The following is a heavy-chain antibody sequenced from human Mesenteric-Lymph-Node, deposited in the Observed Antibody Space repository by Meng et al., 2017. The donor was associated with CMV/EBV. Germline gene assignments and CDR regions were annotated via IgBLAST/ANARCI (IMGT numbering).Heavy chain of an antibody. CDR1: AGSISSSTYY. Sequence: GPLRLSCTVSAGSISSSTYYWGWLRQPPGKGLEWIGSIYYSGTTYYNPSLKSRVTISVDTSKNQFSLKLSSVSAADTAVYYCARVGVMITFGGVIANNWFDPWGQGTLVTVSS. J-gene: IGHJ5*02. D-gene: IGHD3-16*02. V-gene: IGHV4-39*07. CDR3: ARVGVMITFGGVIANNWFDP. CDR2: IYYSGTT.